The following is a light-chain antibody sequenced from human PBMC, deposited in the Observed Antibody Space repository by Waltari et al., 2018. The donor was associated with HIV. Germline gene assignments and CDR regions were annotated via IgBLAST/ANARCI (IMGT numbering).Light chain of an antibody. Sequence: SILTQPPSVSGAPGQWVPITCIETTSNIRHGYDIHWYRQVPGTAPKPVLLGDTIRPSGIPDRFSGSKSGNSASLDITGLQAEDEADYYCQSYDNSLSGLWVFGGGTKLTVL. CDR3: QSYDNSLSGLWV. CDR2: GDT. CDR1: TSNIRHGYD. V-gene: IGLV1-40*01. J-gene: IGLJ3*02.